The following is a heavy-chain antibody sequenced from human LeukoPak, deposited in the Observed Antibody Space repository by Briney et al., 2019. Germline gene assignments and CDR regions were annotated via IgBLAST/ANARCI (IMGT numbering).Heavy chain of an antibody. V-gene: IGHV3-73*01. Sequence: PGGSPRLSCAASGFTFSGSAMHWVRQASGKGLEWVGRIRSKANSYATAYAASVKGRFTISRDDSKNTAYLQMNSLKTEDTAVYYCTRSIVGANTFDYWGQGTLVTVSS. CDR2: IRSKANSYAT. CDR1: GFTFSGSA. CDR3: TRSIVGANTFDY. D-gene: IGHD1-26*01. J-gene: IGHJ4*02.